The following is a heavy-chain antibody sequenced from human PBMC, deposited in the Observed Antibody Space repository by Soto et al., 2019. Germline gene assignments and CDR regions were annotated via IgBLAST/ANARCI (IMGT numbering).Heavy chain of an antibody. J-gene: IGHJ6*02. D-gene: IGHD3-10*01. CDR3: ARGRGSNYYGLEV. V-gene: IGHV3-30*03. CDR1: GFTFSSYG. CDR2: ISYDGSKK. Sequence: QVHLAESGGGVVQPGTSLRLSCAASGFTFSSYGMHWVRQAPGKGLEWVAAISYDGSKKYYVDSVKARFTISRDNSKNTVYLQVNSLSAEDTAVYTCARGRGSNYYGLEVWGQGTTVTVSS.